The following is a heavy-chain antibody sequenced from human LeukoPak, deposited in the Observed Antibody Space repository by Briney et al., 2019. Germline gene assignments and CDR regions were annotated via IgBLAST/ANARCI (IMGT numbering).Heavy chain of an antibody. Sequence: SETLSLTCTVSGGSISGYYWSWIRQPPGKGLEWIGYTYHSGSTNYNPSLKSRVTISVDTSKNQFSLKLSSVTAADTAVYFCARVGYCSGGSCYSDYYYAMDVWGQGTTVTVS. CDR3: ARVGYCSGGSCYSDYYYAMDV. CDR2: TYHSGST. V-gene: IGHV4-59*01. CDR1: GGSISGYY. D-gene: IGHD2-15*01. J-gene: IGHJ6*02.